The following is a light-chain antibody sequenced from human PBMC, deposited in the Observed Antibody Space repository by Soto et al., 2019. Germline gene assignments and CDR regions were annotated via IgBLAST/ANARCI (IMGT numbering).Light chain of an antibody. V-gene: IGKV3-15*01. J-gene: IGKJ5*01. Sequence: EIVMTQSPATLSVSPGEGVTLSCRASQSVSSNLAWYQQRPGQAPRLLIYGASTRATGIPARFSGSGSGTDFTLTISRLEPEDFAVYYCQQYGSSCTFGQGTRLEIK. CDR2: GAS. CDR3: QQYGSSCT. CDR1: QSVSSN.